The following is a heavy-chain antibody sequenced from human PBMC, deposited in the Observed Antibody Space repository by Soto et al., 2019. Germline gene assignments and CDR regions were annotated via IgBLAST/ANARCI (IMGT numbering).Heavy chain of an antibody. J-gene: IGHJ5*02. Sequence: QVQLVESGGGVVQPGRSLRLSCAASGFTFSSYGMHWVRQAPGKGLEWVAVIWYDGSNKYYADSVKGRFTISRDNSKNTLYLQMNSLRAEDTAVYYCATLYSSIDWFDPWGQGTLVTVSS. CDR2: IWYDGSNK. CDR3: ATLYSSIDWFDP. CDR1: GFTFSSYG. D-gene: IGHD6-13*01. V-gene: IGHV3-33*01.